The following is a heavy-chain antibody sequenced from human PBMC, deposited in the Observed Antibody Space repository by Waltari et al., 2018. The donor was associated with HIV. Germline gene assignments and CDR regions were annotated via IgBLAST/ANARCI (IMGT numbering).Heavy chain of an antibody. D-gene: IGHD6-19*01. CDR2: ISSSSSYI. Sequence: EVQLVESGGGLVKPGGSLRLSCAVSGFTFSSYSMNWVRQAPGKGLEWVSSISSSSSYIDYADSVKGRFTISRDNAKNSLYLQMNSLRAEETAVYYCARDHGFGYSSGFWGQGTLVTVSS. CDR1: GFTFSSYS. CDR3: ARDHGFGYSSGF. V-gene: IGHV3-21*01. J-gene: IGHJ4*02.